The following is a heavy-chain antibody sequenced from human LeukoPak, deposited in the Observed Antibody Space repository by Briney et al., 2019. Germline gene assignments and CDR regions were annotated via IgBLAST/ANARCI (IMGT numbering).Heavy chain of an antibody. CDR1: GGSISSSSYY. J-gene: IGHJ6*03. D-gene: IGHD6-19*01. Sequence: SETLSLTCTVSGGSISSSSYYWGWIRQPPGKGLEWIGSIYYSGSTYYNPSLKSRVTISVDTSKNQLSLKLSSVTAADTAVYYCARTRYSRAGDYYYYMDVWGKGTTATVSS. CDR3: ARTRYSRAGDYYYYMDV. CDR2: IYYSGST. V-gene: IGHV4-39*07.